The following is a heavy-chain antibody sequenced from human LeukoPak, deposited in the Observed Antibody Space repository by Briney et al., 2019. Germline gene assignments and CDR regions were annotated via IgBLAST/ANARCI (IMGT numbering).Heavy chain of an antibody. Sequence: GGSLRLSCAASGFTFSSYAMNWVRRAPGKGLEWVSAISGSGGSTYYADSVKGRFTISRDNSKNTLYLQMNSLRAKDTAVFYCAKDDGGDYVWGYFDSWGQGTLVTVSS. CDR3: AKDDGGDYVWGYFDS. CDR1: GFTFSSYA. J-gene: IGHJ4*02. CDR2: ISGSGGST. V-gene: IGHV3-23*01. D-gene: IGHD3-16*01.